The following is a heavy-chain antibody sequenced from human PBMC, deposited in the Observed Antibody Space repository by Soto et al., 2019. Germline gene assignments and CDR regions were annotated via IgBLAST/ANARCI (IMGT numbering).Heavy chain of an antibody. D-gene: IGHD4-17*01. CDR2: IDDSGST. J-gene: IGHJ5*02. V-gene: IGHV4-30-4*01. CDR1: GGSISSGDYY. Sequence: QVQLQESGPGLVKPSQTLSLTCTVSGGSISSGDYYWSWIRQPPGKGLEWIGYIDDSGSTYYNPSLKSRVTISVATSKNQFSLKLSSVTAAATAVYYCARRVYGDYVGDWFDPWGQGTLVTVSS. CDR3: ARRVYGDYVGDWFDP.